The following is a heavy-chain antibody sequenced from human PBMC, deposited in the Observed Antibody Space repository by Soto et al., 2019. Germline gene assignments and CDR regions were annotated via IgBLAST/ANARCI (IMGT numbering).Heavy chain of an antibody. CDR3: ARDSGVRGPSGDLDY. Sequence: ASVKVSCKASGFIFTSDVVHWVRQAPGQRLEWMGWVTGGNGDTKYSQKFQGRVTITRDISATTAYMELSRLTSEDKAIYYCARDSGVRGPSGDLDYWGQGTLVTVSS. D-gene: IGHD3-10*02. V-gene: IGHV1-3*01. J-gene: IGHJ4*02. CDR2: VTGGNGDT. CDR1: GFIFTSDV.